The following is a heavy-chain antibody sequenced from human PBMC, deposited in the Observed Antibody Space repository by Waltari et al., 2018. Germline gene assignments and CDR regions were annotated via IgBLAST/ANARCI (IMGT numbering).Heavy chain of an antibody. CDR3: AKEGSGYYLDY. CDR2: ISWNSGRI. D-gene: IGHD3-22*01. CDR1: GFTFDAYA. Sequence: EVQLVESGGGLVQPGRSLRLSCAASGFTFDAYAMPWVRQAPGKGLDWVSGISWNSGRIGYADSVKGRFTISRDNAKNSLYLQMNSLRAEDTALYYCAKEGSGYYLDYWGQGTLVTVSS. V-gene: IGHV3-9*01. J-gene: IGHJ4*02.